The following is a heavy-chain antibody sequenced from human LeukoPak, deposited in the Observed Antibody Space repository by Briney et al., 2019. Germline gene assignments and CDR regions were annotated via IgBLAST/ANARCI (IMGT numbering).Heavy chain of an antibody. V-gene: IGHV3-23*01. CDR2: IGGSGGNT. J-gene: IGHJ6*02. Sequence: GSLRLSRAASGVTFKNYAMSWVRQAPGKGLEWVSTIGGSGGNTYYADSVKGRFTISRDNSRNTLYLQMSSLRAEDTAVYYCAKDSVVVPAAPYGMDVWGQGTTVTVSS. CDR1: GVTFKNYA. D-gene: IGHD2-2*01. CDR3: AKDSVVVPAAPYGMDV.